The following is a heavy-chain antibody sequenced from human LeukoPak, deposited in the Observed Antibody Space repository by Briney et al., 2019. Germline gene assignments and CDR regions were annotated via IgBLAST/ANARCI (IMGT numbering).Heavy chain of an antibody. CDR3: VSGDGYNY. CDR1: GLTFSSYE. J-gene: IGHJ4*02. CDR2: ISNSGSTT. V-gene: IGHV3-48*03. Sequence: GGSLRLSCAAPGLTFSSYEMNWVRQAPGKGLEWVSYISNSGSTTYYVDSVKGRFTISRDNARNSQYLQMNSLRAEDTAVYYCVSGDGYNYWGQGTLVTVSS. D-gene: IGHD5-24*01.